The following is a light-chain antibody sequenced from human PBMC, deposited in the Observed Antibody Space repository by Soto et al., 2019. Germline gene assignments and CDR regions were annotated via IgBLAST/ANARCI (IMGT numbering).Light chain of an antibody. V-gene: IGLV2-14*03. CDR2: DVS. J-gene: IGLJ1*01. CDR1: TSDVGNYNL. Sequence: QSALTQPASVSGSPGQSITISCTGTTSDVGNYNLVSWYQQHPGKAPKLMIFDVSRRPSGVSDRFSASKSGNTASLTISGLQAEDEADYYCSSYTSTNPLNVFGTGTKLTVL. CDR3: SSYTSTNPLNV.